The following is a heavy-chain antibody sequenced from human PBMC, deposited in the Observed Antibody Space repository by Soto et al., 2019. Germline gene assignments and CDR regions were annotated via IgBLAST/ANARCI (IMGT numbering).Heavy chain of an antibody. CDR2: ISSNGGST. CDR3: ARSPKSCSSTSCYAFLDSSSWLMIRY. Sequence: GGSLRLSCAASGFTFSSYAMHWVRQAPGKGLEYVSAISSNGGSTYYANSVKGRFTISRDNSKNTLYLQMGSLRAEDMAVYYCARSPKSCSSTSCYAFLDSSSWLMIRYWGQGTLVTVSA. J-gene: IGHJ4*02. D-gene: IGHD2-2*01. CDR1: GFTFSSYA. V-gene: IGHV3-64*01.